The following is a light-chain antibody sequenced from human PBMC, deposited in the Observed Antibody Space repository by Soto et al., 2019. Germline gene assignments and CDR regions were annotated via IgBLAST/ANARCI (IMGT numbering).Light chain of an antibody. CDR3: QQYYSTIT. CDR2: WAS. Sequence: DIVMTQSPDSLAVSLGERATINCKSSQRVLYSSNNKNYLAWYQQKPGQPPKLLIYWASTRESGVPDRFSGSGSGTDFSLTISRLQAEDVAVYYCQQYYSTITFGGGTKVEIK. J-gene: IGKJ4*02. V-gene: IGKV4-1*01. CDR1: QRVLYSSNNKNY.